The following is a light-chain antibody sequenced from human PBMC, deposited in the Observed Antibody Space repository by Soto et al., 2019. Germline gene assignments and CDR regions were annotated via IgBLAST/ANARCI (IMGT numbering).Light chain of an antibody. CDR2: DVS. V-gene: IGLV2-11*01. CDR1: SSDVGGYNY. Sequence: QSALTQPRSVSGSPGQSVTISCTGTSSDVGGYNYVSWYQQHPGKAPKLMIYDVSKRPSGVPDRFSGSKSGNTASLTISGLQVEDEADYYYCSYAGTNYVFATGTKVTVL. J-gene: IGLJ1*01. CDR3: CSYAGTNYV.